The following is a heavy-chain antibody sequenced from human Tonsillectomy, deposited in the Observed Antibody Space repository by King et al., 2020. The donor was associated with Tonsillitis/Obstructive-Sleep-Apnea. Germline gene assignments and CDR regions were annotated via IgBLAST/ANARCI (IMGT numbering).Heavy chain of an antibody. V-gene: IGHV3-21*01. CDR3: ARAGVGYGDAFDI. D-gene: IGHD3-16*01. CDR1: GFTFSSYS. CDR2: ISSSCSYI. J-gene: IGHJ3*02. Sequence: VQLVESGGGLVKPGGSLRLSCAASGFTFSSYSMNWVRQAPGKGLEWVSSISSSCSYIYYADSLKGRFTMYRDNVKNSLYLQMNSLRAEDTAVYYCARAGVGYGDAFDIWGQGTMVTVSS.